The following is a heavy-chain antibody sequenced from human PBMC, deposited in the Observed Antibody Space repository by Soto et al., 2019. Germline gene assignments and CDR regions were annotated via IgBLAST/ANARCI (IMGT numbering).Heavy chain of an antibody. CDR3: ARGRGYFDY. V-gene: IGHV4-59*01. Sequence: QVQLQESGPGLVKPSETLSLTCTGSGGSISSYYWSWIRQPPGKGLEWIGYIYYSGSTNYNPSLKSRLTISVDTSKNQFSLKLSSVTAADTAVYYCARGRGYFDYWGQGTLVTVSS. CDR1: GGSISSYY. CDR2: IYYSGST. J-gene: IGHJ4*02.